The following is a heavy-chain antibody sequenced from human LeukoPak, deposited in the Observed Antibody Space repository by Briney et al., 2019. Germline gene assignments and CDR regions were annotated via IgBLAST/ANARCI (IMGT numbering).Heavy chain of an antibody. Sequence: PGGSLRLSCAASGFTFSSYWMSWVRQAPGKGLEWVANIKQDGSEKYYVDSVKGRLTISRDNAKNSLYLQMNSLRAEDTAVYYCARDRTLDTHYGMDVWGKGTTVTVSS. D-gene: IGHD5-18*01. V-gene: IGHV3-7*03. CDR3: ARDRTLDTHYGMDV. J-gene: IGHJ6*04. CDR1: GFTFSSYW. CDR2: IKQDGSEK.